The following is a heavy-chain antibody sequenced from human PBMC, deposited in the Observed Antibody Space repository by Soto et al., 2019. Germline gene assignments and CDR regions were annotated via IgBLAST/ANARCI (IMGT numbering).Heavy chain of an antibody. D-gene: IGHD5-12*01. CDR3: ARGAPSGYFTNDSLDY. CDR2: INSGGSTI. V-gene: IGHV3-48*01. Sequence: EVHLVESGGGLIQPGGSLRLSCAASGFTFSDYSMNWVRQAPGKGLQWVSYINSGGSTIYYADSVKGRFTTSKDNARDSLFLQMNSLTTEDTAVYYCARGAPSGYFTNDSLDYWGQGTLVTVSS. CDR1: GFTFSDYS. J-gene: IGHJ4*02.